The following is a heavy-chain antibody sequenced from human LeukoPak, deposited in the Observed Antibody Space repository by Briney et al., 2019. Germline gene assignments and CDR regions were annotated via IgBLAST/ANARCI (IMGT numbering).Heavy chain of an antibody. D-gene: IGHD3-3*01. CDR1: GFTVSSNY. CDR3: AKDTISSNWYFDL. Sequence: GGSLRLSCAASGFTVSSNYMSWVRQAPGKGLEWVSVIYCGGSTYYADSVKGRFTISRDNSKNTLYLQMNSLRAEDTAVYYCAKDTISSNWYFDLWGRGTLVTVSS. CDR2: IYCGGST. J-gene: IGHJ2*01. V-gene: IGHV3-53*01.